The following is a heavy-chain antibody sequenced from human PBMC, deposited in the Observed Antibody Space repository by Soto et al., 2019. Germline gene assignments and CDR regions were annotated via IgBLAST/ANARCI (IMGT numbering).Heavy chain of an antibody. V-gene: IGHV4-39*01. D-gene: IGHD3-3*01. CDR2: IYYSGST. CDR3: ARQGDDFWSGHFDY. J-gene: IGHJ4*02. Sequence: SETLSLTCTVSGGSISSSSYYWGWIRQPPGKGLEWIGSIYYSGSTYYNPSLKSRVTISVDTSKNQFSLKLSSVTAADTAVYYCARQGDDFWSGHFDYWGQGTLVTVSS. CDR1: GGSISSSSYY.